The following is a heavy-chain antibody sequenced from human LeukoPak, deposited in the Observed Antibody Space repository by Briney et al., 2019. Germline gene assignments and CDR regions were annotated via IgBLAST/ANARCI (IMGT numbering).Heavy chain of an antibody. D-gene: IGHD5-18*01. CDR2: ISSSSSYI. J-gene: IGHJ3*02. CDR3: ARDLYSYGFYAFDI. V-gene: IGHV3-21*01. CDR1: GFTFSSYS. Sequence: GGSLRLSCAASGFTFSSYSMNWVRRAPGKGLEWVSSISSSSSYIYYADSVKGRFTISRDNAKNSLYLQMNSLRAEDTAVYYCARDLYSYGFYAFDIWGRGTMVTVSS.